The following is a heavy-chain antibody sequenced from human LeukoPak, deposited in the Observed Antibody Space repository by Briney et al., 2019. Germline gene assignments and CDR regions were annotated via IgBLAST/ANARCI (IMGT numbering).Heavy chain of an antibody. D-gene: IGHD4-23*01. CDR3: ARGRGGNSGDN. Sequence: SETLSLTCAVYGGSFSGYYWSWTRQPPGKGLEWIGEINHSGSTNYNPSLKSRVTISVDTSKNQFSLKLSSLTAADTAVYYCARGRGGNSGDNWGQGTLVTVSS. CDR1: GGSFSGYY. J-gene: IGHJ4*02. V-gene: IGHV4-34*01. CDR2: INHSGST.